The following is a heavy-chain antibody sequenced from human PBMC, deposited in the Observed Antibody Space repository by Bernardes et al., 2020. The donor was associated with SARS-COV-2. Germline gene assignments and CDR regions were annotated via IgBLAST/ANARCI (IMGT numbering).Heavy chain of an antibody. V-gene: IGHV1-24*01. CDR3: ATGSPVAGTAGDWFDP. CDR2: FDPEDGET. J-gene: IGHJ5*02. CDR1: GYTLTELS. Sequence: ASVKVSCKVSGYTLTELSMHWVRQAPGKGLEWMGGFDPEDGETIYARKFQGRVTMTEDTSTDTAYMELSSLRSEDTAVYYCATGSPVAGTAGDWFDPWGQGTLVTVSS. D-gene: IGHD6-19*01.